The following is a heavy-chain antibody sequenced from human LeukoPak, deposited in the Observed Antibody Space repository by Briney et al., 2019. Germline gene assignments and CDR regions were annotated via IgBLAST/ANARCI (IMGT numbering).Heavy chain of an antibody. Sequence: ASVKVSSKASRYTFTSYYMHWVRHPPTQGREWMGILHPSGGSTSYAQKFQGRVTITTDESTSTAYMELSSLRSEDTAVYYCASNLGNYDSSGYYVYWGQGTLVTVSS. D-gene: IGHD3-22*01. V-gene: IGHV1-46*01. CDR2: LHPSGGST. CDR3: ASNLGNYDSSGYYVY. J-gene: IGHJ4*02. CDR1: RYTFTSYY.